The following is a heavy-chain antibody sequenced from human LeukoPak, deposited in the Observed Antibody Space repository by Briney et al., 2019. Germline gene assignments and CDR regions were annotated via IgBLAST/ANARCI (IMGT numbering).Heavy chain of an antibody. CDR3: AKDAHHLMEHFDY. V-gene: IGHV3-23*01. Sequence: GGSLRLSCAASGFTFSSSAMSWVRQAPGKGLEWVSGIGISGGSTYYADSVKGRFTISRDNSKNTLYLQMNSLRAEDTAVYYCAKDAHHLMEHFDYWGQGTLVTVSS. D-gene: IGHD2-8*01. CDR1: GFTFSSSA. J-gene: IGHJ4*02. CDR2: IGISGGST.